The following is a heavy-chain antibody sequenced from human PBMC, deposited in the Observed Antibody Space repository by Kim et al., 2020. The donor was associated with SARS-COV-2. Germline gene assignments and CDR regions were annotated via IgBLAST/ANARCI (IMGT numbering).Heavy chain of an antibody. D-gene: IGHD2-21*02. V-gene: IGHV3-15*01. Sequence: VKGRFTISRDDSKNTLYLQMNSLKTDDTAVYYCTTGLGQVVVTAKGPLDYWGQGTLVTVSS. CDR3: TTGLGQVVVTAKGPLDY. J-gene: IGHJ4*02.